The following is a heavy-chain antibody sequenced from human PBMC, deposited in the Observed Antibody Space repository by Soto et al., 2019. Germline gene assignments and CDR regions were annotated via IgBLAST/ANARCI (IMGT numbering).Heavy chain of an antibody. Sequence: SVKVSCKASGGTFSSYAISWVRQAPGQGLEWMGGIIPIFGTANYAQKFQGRVTITADESTSTAYMELSSLRSEDTAVYYCARGIVPAAVNWFDPWGQGTLVTVSS. D-gene: IGHD2-2*01. CDR1: GGTFSSYA. CDR2: IIPIFGTA. J-gene: IGHJ5*02. V-gene: IGHV1-69*13. CDR3: ARGIVPAAVNWFDP.